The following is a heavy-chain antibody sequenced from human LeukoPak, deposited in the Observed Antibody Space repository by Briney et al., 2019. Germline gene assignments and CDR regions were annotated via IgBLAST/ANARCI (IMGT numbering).Heavy chain of an antibody. CDR1: GCAFSSYA. Sequence: GSSVKVSSKASGCAFSSYAISWVRQAPGQGLEWVGRIIPIFGTANYAQKFQGRVTITADKSTSTAYMELSSLRSEDTAVYYCARGFIDEYAFDIWGQGTMVTVSS. D-gene: IGHD3-16*02. J-gene: IGHJ3*02. CDR2: IIPIFGTA. V-gene: IGHV1-69*06. CDR3: ARGFIDEYAFDI.